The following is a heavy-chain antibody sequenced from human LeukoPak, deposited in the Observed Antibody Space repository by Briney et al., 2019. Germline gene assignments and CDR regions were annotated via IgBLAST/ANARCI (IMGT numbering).Heavy chain of an antibody. J-gene: IGHJ5*02. CDR3: ARQGRRYGSGSYYRP. V-gene: IGHV4-30-4*01. CDR1: GGSISSGDYY. D-gene: IGHD3-10*01. CDR2: IYYSGST. Sequence: SETLSLTCTVSGGSISSGDYYWSWIRQPPGKGLEWIGYIYYSGSTYYNPSLKSRVTISVDTSKNQFSLKLSSVTAADTAVYYCARQGRRYGSGSYYRPWGQGTLVTVSS.